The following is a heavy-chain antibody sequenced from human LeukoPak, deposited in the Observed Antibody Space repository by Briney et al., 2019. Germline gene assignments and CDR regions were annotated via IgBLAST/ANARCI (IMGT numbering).Heavy chain of an antibody. D-gene: IGHD3-3*01. V-gene: IGHV1-2*02. CDR1: GYTFTGYY. J-gene: IGHJ4*02. Sequence: ASVKVSCKASGYTFTGYYIHWVRQAPGQGLEWMGWIDPNSGGTNFAQKFQGRVIMTRDTSASTAYMELSRLRSDDTAVYYCARDLTIFGVVRDFFDYWGQGTLVTVSS. CDR2: IDPNSGGT. CDR3: ARDLTIFGVVRDFFDY.